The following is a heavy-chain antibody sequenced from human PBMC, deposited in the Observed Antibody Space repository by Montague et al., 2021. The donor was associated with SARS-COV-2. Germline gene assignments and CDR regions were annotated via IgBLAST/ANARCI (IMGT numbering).Heavy chain of an antibody. V-gene: IGHV6-1*01. CDR1: GDSVSSNSAA. J-gene: IGHJ5*02. CDR2: TYYRSKWYN. D-gene: IGHD5/OR15-5a*01. Sequence: CAISGDSVSSNSAAWNWIRQSPSRGLEWLGRTYYRSKWYNDYAVSVKSRITINPDTSKNQFSLKLNSVTAADTAIYYCARHTGHVLVSVTGANWFDPWGQGTLVTVTS. CDR3: ARHTGHVLVSVTGANWFDP.